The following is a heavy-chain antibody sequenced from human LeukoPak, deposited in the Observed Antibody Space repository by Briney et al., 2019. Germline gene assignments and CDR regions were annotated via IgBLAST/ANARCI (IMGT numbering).Heavy chain of an antibody. CDR2: ISSSSSYI. V-gene: IGHV3-21*01. CDR1: GFTFGSYS. D-gene: IGHD5-18*01. J-gene: IGHJ3*02. CDR3: AMVDTATAKDAFDI. Sequence: GGSLRLSCAASGFTFGSYSMNWVRQAPGKGLEWVSSISSSSSYIYYADSVKGRFTISRDNAKNSLYLQMNSLRAEDTAVYYCAMVDTATAKDAFDIWGQGTMVTVSS.